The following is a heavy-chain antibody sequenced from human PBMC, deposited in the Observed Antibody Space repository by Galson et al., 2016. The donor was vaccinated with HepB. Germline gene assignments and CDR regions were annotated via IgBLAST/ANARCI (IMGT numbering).Heavy chain of an antibody. CDR2: INNGAATT. V-gene: IGHV3-23*01. J-gene: IGHJ4*02. CDR3: ARDDYSGGRGSPDY. CDR1: GFFFSGRA. Sequence: SLRLSCAASGFFFSGRAMSWVRQAPGKGLEWVSGINNGAATTGYAASVKGRFTISRDNSKNTLYLQMNSLRTEDTAVYYCARDDYSGGRGSPDYGGQGTLVTVSS. D-gene: IGHD4/OR15-4a*01.